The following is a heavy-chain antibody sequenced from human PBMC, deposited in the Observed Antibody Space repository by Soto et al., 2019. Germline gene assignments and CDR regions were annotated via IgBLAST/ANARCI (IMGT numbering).Heavy chain of an antibody. CDR3: ARNRTRGFFDD. J-gene: IGHJ4*02. Sequence: PSEXLSLTCTVSGGSISSYTYYWGWIRQPPGKGLEWIGSIYYSGSTHYNPSLKSRVTISVDTSKNQFSLKLNSVTAADTAVYYCARNRTRGFFDDWGQGTLVTVSS. CDR2: IYYSGST. CDR1: GGSISSYTYY. D-gene: IGHD1-1*01. V-gene: IGHV4-39*01.